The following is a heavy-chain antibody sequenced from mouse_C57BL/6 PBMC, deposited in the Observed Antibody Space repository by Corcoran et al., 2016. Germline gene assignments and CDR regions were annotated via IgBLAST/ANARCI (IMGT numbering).Heavy chain of an antibody. CDR3: ASWVLYDLAY. J-gene: IGHJ3*01. CDR1: GYTFTTYG. Sequence: QIQLVQSGPELKKPGETVKISCKASGYTFTTYGMSWVKQAPGKGLKWMGWINTYSGVPTYADDFKGRFAFSLETSASTAYLQINNLKNEDTATYFCASWVLYDLAYWGQGTLVTVSA. CDR2: INTYSGVP. D-gene: IGHD2-3*01. V-gene: IGHV9-3*01.